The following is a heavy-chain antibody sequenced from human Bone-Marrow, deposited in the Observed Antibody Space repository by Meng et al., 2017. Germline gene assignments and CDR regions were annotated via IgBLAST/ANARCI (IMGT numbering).Heavy chain of an antibody. CDR1: GGSLSIYY. CDR2: ILYSGSA. J-gene: IGHJ5*02. D-gene: IGHD5-18*01. CDR3: ARRRHAGMVTEGWFDP. Sequence: QVLLQDTGPGLWKPSETLSLTCSVYGGSLSIYYWSCIRQPPGKVLEWIGYILYSGSAYFKPSLKSRVTISVDTSKSQFSLKLISVTAADTAVYYCARRRHAGMVTEGWFDPWGQGTLVTVSS. V-gene: IGHV4-59*01.